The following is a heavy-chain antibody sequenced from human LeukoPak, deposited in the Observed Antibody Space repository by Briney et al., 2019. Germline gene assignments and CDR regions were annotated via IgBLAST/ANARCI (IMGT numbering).Heavy chain of an antibody. J-gene: IGHJ6*03. D-gene: IGHD3-22*01. CDR2: IYYSGST. Sequence: SETLSLTRTVSGGSISSHYWSWIRQPPGKGLEWIGYIYYSGSTNYNPSLKSRVTISVDPSKTQFSLKLSSVTAADTAVYYCARTNYYGSSGYRYYYYYYYYMDVWGKGTTVTVSS. CDR3: ARTNYYGSSGYRYYYYYYYYMDV. CDR1: GGSISSHY. V-gene: IGHV4-59*11.